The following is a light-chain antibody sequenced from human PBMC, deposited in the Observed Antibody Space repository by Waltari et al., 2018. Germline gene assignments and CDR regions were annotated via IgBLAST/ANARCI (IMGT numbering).Light chain of an antibody. CDR2: SNN. CDR1: STNIGSNT. Sequence: QSVLTQPPSASGTPGQRVTISCSGSSTNIGSNTVNWYQQLPGTAPKLLIYSNNQRPSGVPDRFSGSKSGTSASLAISGLQSEDEADYYCCSYRRGGTLLFGGGTRLTVL. CDR3: CSYRRGGTLL. J-gene: IGLJ2*01. V-gene: IGLV1-44*01.